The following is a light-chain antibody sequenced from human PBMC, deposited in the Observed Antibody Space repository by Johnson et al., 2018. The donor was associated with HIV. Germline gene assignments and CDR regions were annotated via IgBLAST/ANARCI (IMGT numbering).Light chain of an antibody. J-gene: IGLJ1*01. CDR2: DNN. V-gene: IGLV1-51*01. CDR3: GTWDSSLNAYV. Sequence: QSVLTQPPSVSAGPGQKVTISCSGSSSNIGNNYVSWYQQLPGTAPKLLIYDNNKRPSGIPDRFFGSKSGTSATLDITGLQTGDEGDYYCGTWDSSLNAYVFGTGTKVTVL. CDR1: SSNIGNNY.